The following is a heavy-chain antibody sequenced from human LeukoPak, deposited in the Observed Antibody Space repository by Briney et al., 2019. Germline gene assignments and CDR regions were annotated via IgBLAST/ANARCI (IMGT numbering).Heavy chain of an antibody. CDR3: ARGRPLVDY. CDR2: ISGSGGST. J-gene: IGHJ4*02. CDR1: GFTFSRYA. V-gene: IGHV3-23*01. Sequence: GGSRRLSWAASGFTFSRYAMSWVRQAPGKGLGWVSAISGSGGSTYYADSVKGRFTISRDNSKNTPYLQMTSLRVEDTAVYYCARGRPLVDYWGQGTLVTVSS.